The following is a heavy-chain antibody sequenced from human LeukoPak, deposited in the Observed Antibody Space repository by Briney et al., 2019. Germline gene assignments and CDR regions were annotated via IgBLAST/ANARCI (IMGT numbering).Heavy chain of an antibody. V-gene: IGHV1-46*01. D-gene: IGHD5-18*01. J-gene: IGHJ4*02. Sequence: ASVKASCKASGYTFTSYYMHWVRQAPGQGLEWMGIINPSGGSTSYAQKFQGRVTMTRDTSTSTVYMELSSLRSEDTAVYYCARGDSKGYGYGYCDYWGQGTLVTVSS. CDR1: GYTFTSYY. CDR2: INPSGGST. CDR3: ARGDSKGYGYGYCDY.